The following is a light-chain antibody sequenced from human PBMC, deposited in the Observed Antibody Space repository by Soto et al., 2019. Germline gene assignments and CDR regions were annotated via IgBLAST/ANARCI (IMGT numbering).Light chain of an antibody. Sequence: DIVMTQSPDSLAVSLGERATINCKSSQSVLYSSNNKNYLAWYQQKPGQPPKLLIYWASTRESGVPDRFSGSGSGTEFTLTISSLQAEDVAVYYCQQYYSTPPTFGGGTKVDIK. CDR3: QQYYSTPPT. J-gene: IGKJ4*01. V-gene: IGKV4-1*01. CDR2: WAS. CDR1: QSVLYSSNNKNY.